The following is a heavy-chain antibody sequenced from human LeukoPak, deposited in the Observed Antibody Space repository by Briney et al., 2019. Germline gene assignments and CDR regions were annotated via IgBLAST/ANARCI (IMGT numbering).Heavy chain of an antibody. CDR2: INYSGST. CDR1: GGSVSSSGYY. Sequence: SETLSLTCSVPGGSVSSSGYYWAWIRQPPGKGLEWIGNINYSGSTYYNPSLKSRVTISVDTSKNQFSLKLSSVTAADTAVYYCARSLYNWNYFFDYWGQGTLVTVSS. CDR3: ARSLYNWNYFFDY. J-gene: IGHJ4*02. V-gene: IGHV4-39*01. D-gene: IGHD1-7*01.